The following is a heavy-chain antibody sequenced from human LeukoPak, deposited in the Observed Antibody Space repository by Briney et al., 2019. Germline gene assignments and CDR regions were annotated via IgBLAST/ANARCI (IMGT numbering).Heavy chain of an antibody. V-gene: IGHV3-23*01. Sequence: SGGSLRLSCAASGFTFSSYAMSWVRQAPGKGLEWVSAISGSGGSTYYADSVKGRFTISRDNSKNTLYLQMNSLRAEDTAVYYCAKDRYYDFWSGYLPQFDYWGQGTLVTVSS. D-gene: IGHD3-3*01. J-gene: IGHJ4*02. CDR1: GFTFSSYA. CDR2: ISGSGGST. CDR3: AKDRYYDFWSGYLPQFDY.